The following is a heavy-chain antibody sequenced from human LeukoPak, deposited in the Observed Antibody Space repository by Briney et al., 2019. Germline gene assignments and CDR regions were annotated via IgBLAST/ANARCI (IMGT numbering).Heavy chain of an antibody. CDR2: IKSKTDGGTT. D-gene: IGHD3-10*01. CDR3: TSSNYYGSGSYYYLYYFDC. J-gene: IGHJ4*02. CDR1: GFTFRNAW. V-gene: IGHV3-15*01. Sequence: GGSLRLSCAASGFTFRNAWMNWVRQAPGKGLEWVGRIKSKTDGGTTDYAAPVKGRFTISRDDSKNTLYLQMNSLKTEDTAVYYCTSSNYYGSGSYYYLYYFDCWGQGTLVTVSS.